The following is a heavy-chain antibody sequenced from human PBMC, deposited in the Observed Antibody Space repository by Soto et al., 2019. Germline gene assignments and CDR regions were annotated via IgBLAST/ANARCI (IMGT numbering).Heavy chain of an antibody. CDR2: IIPIFGTA. Sequence: QVQLVQSGAEVKKPGSSVKVSCKASGGTFSSYAISWVRQAPGQGLEWMGGIIPIFGTANYAQKFQGGVTIAADESTSTAYMELGSMRSEDTAVYYCARYDILTGYNWFDPWGQGTLVTVSS. V-gene: IGHV1-69*12. D-gene: IGHD3-9*01. CDR3: ARYDILTGYNWFDP. J-gene: IGHJ5*02. CDR1: GGTFSSYA.